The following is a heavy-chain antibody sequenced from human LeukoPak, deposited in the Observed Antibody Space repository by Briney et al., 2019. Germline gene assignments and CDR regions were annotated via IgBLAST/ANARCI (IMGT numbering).Heavy chain of an antibody. CDR1: GFTSSSYA. D-gene: IGHD3-9*01. CDR2: ISGSGGST. Sequence: GASLRLSCAASGFTSSSYAMSWVRQAPGKGLEWVSAISGSGGSTYYADSVKGRFTISRDNSKNTLYLQMNSLRAEDTAVYYCAKDRRYDILTGYPDYWGQGTLVTVSS. J-gene: IGHJ4*02. V-gene: IGHV3-23*01. CDR3: AKDRRYDILTGYPDY.